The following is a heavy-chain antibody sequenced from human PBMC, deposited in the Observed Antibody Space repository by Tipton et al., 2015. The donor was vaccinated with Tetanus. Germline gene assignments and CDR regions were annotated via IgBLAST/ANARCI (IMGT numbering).Heavy chain of an antibody. V-gene: IGHV3-23*01. Sequence: SLRLSCEASGFSLSRYGMTWFRQPPGRGLDWVSAISSRGDGTNYAASVKGRFTISRDNSKNTVYLQMNSLRVEDTAVYYCLDYDGAESHGVYWGQGIRVTVSS. J-gene: IGHJ4*02. D-gene: IGHD3-10*01. CDR3: LDYDGAESHGVY. CDR1: GFSLSRYG. CDR2: ISSRGDGT.